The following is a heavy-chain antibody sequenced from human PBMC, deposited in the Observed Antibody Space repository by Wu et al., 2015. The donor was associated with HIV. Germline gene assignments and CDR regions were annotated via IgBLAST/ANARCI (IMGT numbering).Heavy chain of an antibody. CDR2: INCNRGGT. J-gene: IGHJ4*02. Sequence: QVQLVQSGAEVKKPGASVRVSCKTSGYTFTGYYIHWVRQAPGQGLEWMGWINCNRGGTKYAQKFQGRVTMTRDTAVSTAYLELNSLKSDDTAIYFCARLQSLHGLYSNADFWGQGTLVTASS. D-gene: IGHD2/OR15-2a*01. V-gene: IGHV1-2*02. CDR3: ARLQSLHGLYSNADF. CDR1: GYTFTGYY.